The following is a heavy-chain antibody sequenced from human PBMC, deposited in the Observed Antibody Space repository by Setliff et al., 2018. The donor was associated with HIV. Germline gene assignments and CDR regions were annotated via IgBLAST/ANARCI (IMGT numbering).Heavy chain of an antibody. D-gene: IGHD3-10*01. V-gene: IGHV4-61*09. CDR3: ARDTRAGDFDY. J-gene: IGHJ4*02. CDR2: ISTSGRT. CDR1: GGSISSGNYY. Sequence: SETLSLTCTVSGGSISSGNYYWSWIRQPAGKGLEWIGHISTSGRTNYNPSLMSRLTISVDTSKNQFSLKLSSVTAADTAVYHCARDTRAGDFDYWGQGTLVTVSS.